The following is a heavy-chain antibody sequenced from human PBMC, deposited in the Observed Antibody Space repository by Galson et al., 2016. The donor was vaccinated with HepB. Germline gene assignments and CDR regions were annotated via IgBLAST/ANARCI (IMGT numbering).Heavy chain of an antibody. D-gene: IGHD6-19*01. J-gene: IGHJ4*02. CDR2: IISMFNSV. CDR3: ARDLGGVAGTYYFDS. CDR1: GGTFNDYG. V-gene: IGHV1-69*13. Sequence: VKVSCKASGGTFNDYGINWVRLAPGQGLEWMGGIISMFNSVHYAQKFQGRVSIIADESTGTGYMELSSLRSEDTAVYHCARDLGGVAGTYYFDSWGQGTLVTVSS.